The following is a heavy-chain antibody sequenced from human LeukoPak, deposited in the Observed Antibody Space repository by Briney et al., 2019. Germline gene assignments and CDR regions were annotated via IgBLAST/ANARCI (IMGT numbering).Heavy chain of an antibody. V-gene: IGHV3-48*02. Sequence: GGSLRLSCAASGFTFSSYWMSWVRQAPGKGLEWVSHITASGTAMFYADSVKGRFTISRDNAKNSLYLQMNSLRDEDTAVYYCAGSGSYRFDYWGQGTLVTVSS. CDR3: AGSGSYRFDY. J-gene: IGHJ4*02. CDR2: ITASGTAM. D-gene: IGHD1-26*01. CDR1: GFTFSSYW.